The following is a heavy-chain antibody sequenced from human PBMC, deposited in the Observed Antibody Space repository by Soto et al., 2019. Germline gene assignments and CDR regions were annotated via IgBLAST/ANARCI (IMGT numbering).Heavy chain of an antibody. D-gene: IGHD6-13*01. CDR1: GESFNGYY. CDR2: IHHSGRT. Sequence: SETLSLTCTAHGESFNGYYWSWIRQPPGKGLEWIGEIHHSGRTNYNPSLKSQVNFSIDTSKRQFSLKGRCVTAADTAVYYCARGKRGSSWYRGEEKYSYYGMDVWGQGTPVTVSS. V-gene: IGHV4-34*01. CDR3: ARGKRGSSWYRGEEKYSYYGMDV. J-gene: IGHJ6*02.